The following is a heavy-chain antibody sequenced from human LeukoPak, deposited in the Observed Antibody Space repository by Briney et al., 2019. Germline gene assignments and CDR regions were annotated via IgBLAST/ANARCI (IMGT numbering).Heavy chain of an antibody. Sequence: ASVKLSCKASGSTFTSYNLHWVRQPPAQRHERMGWINASNSSTKYSHKFSGRVPITRDTSASTAYMELRSLRAEDTAVYYCARDQDFGLLWFGESYSMEGWGQGTTVTVSS. V-gene: IGHV1-3*01. J-gene: IGHJ6*02. CDR2: INASNSST. D-gene: IGHD3-10*01. CDR1: GSTFTSYN. CDR3: ARDQDFGLLWFGESYSMEG.